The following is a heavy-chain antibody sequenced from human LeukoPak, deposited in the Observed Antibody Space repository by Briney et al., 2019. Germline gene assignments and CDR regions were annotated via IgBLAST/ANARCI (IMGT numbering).Heavy chain of an antibody. CDR1: GFTFSDYY. V-gene: IGHV3-11*04. D-gene: IGHD6-13*01. J-gene: IGHJ4*02. CDR3: ARSIAAAGGFDY. CDR2: ISSSGSAI. Sequence: GGSLRLSSAASGFTFSDYYMTWIRQAPGKGLEWVSYISSSGSAIYYADSVKGRFTISRDNAKNSLYLQMNSLRAEDTAVYYCARSIAAAGGFDYWGQGTLVTVSS.